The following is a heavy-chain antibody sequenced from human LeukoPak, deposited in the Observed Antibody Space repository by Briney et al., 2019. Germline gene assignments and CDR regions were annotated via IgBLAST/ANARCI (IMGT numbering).Heavy chain of an antibody. V-gene: IGHV3-21*01. CDR3: ARLGPGGGNAFDI. CDR2: ISSSSSYI. J-gene: IGHJ3*02. CDR1: GFTFSSYS. D-gene: IGHD2-15*01. Sequence: PGGSLRLSCAASGFTFSSYSMNWVRQAPGKGLEWVSSISSSSSYIYYADSVKGRFTISRDNAKNSLYLQMNSLRAEDTAVYYCARLGPGGGNAFDIWGQGTMVTVSS.